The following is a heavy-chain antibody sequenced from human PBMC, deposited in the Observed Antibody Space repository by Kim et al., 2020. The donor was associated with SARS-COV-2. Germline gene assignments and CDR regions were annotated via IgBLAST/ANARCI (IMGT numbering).Heavy chain of an antibody. D-gene: IGHD4-17*01. Sequence: GGSLRLSCAASGFTFSSNAMNWVRQAPGKGLEWVSAISAGSGTILYADSMKGRFTISRDNSENTLYLQLNSLRAEDTAVYFCAKRAPGPDYAGGFDYWGQGTLVTVSS. CDR3: AKRAPGPDYAGGFDY. CDR2: ISAGSGTI. CDR1: GFTFSSNA. V-gene: IGHV3-23*01. J-gene: IGHJ4*02.